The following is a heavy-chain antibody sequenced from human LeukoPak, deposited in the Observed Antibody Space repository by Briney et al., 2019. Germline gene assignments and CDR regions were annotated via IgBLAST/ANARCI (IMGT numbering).Heavy chain of an antibody. V-gene: IGHV4-61*01. CDR2: IYYSGST. Sequence: PSETLSLTCTVSGGSVSSGSYYWSWIRQPPGKGLEWIGYIYYSGSTNYNPSLKSRVTISVDTSKNQFSLKLSSVTAADTAVYYCARDSEYCSGGSCYGDDYWGQGTLVTVSS. J-gene: IGHJ4*02. D-gene: IGHD2-15*01. CDR1: GGSVSSGSYY. CDR3: ARDSEYCSGGSCYGDDY.